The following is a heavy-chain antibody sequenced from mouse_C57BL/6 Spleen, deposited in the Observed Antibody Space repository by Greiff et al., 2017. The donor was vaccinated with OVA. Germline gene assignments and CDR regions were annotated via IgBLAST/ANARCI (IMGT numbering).Heavy chain of an antibody. CDR2: IYPGSGST. CDR3: ARSGYYDYGAMYY. Sequence: QVQLQQPGAELVKPGASVKMSCKASGYTFTSYWITWVKQRPGQGLEWIGDIYPGSGSTNYNEKFKSKATLTVDTSSSTAYMQLSSLTSEDSAVYSCARSGYYDYGAMYYWGQGTSVTVSS. J-gene: IGHJ4*01. V-gene: IGHV1-55*01. CDR1: GYTFTSYW. D-gene: IGHD2-4*01.